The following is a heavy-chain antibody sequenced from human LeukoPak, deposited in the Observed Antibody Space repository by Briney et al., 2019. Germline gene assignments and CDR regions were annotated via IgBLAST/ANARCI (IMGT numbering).Heavy chain of an antibody. CDR3: AIRVETAARYFDF. D-gene: IGHD2-15*01. J-gene: IGHJ4*02. V-gene: IGHV4-38-2*02. Sequence: SETLSLTCTVSSYSFSTPDYWGWIRQSPGKGLEWIGSFYLDGNIYYNPSLENRVTTSLDTSKNQFSLRLNSVTAADTAIYYCAIRVETAARYFDFWRQGTLVSVSS. CDR1: SYSFSTPDY. CDR2: FYLDGNI.